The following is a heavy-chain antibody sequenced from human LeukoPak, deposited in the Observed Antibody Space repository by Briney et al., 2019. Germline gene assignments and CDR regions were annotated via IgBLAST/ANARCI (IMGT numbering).Heavy chain of an antibody. V-gene: IGHV4-59*08. CDR1: GGSFSGYY. D-gene: IGHD5/OR15-5a*01. Sequence: SETLSLTCAVYGGSFSGYYWSWIRKPPGKGLEWIGYIYYSRSTNYNPSLKSRVTISVDTSKKQFSLNLNSVTAADTAIYYCARHVSAASHVFDIWGQGIMVTVSS. CDR2: IYYSRST. CDR3: ARHVSAASHVFDI. J-gene: IGHJ3*02.